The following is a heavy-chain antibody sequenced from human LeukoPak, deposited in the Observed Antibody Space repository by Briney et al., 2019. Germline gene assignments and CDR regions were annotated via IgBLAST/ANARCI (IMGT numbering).Heavy chain of an antibody. CDR2: ISSSGSTI. Sequence: PGGSLRLSCAASGFTFSDYYMSWIRQAPGKGLEWVSYISSSGSTIYYADSVKGRFTISRDNAKNSLYLQMNSLRAEDTAVYYCARDYDYGDSYFDYWGQGTLVTVSS. D-gene: IGHD4-17*01. V-gene: IGHV3-11*01. J-gene: IGHJ4*02. CDR1: GFTFSDYY. CDR3: ARDYDYGDSYFDY.